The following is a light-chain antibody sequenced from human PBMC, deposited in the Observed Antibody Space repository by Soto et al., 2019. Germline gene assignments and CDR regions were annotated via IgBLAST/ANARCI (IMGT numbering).Light chain of an antibody. Sequence: ETVMAQSPEILSVSPGERATLSCRASQSVSSNLAWYQQKPGQSPRLLIYGASTRATGIPVRFSGSGSGTEFTLTISSLQSEDFAVYYCHQYNYWPTFGQGTKVDI. J-gene: IGKJ1*01. CDR3: HQYNYWPT. V-gene: IGKV3-15*01. CDR2: GAS. CDR1: QSVSSN.